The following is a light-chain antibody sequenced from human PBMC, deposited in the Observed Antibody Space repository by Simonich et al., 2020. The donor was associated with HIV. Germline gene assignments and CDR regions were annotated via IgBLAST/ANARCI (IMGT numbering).Light chain of an antibody. V-gene: IGLV2-11*01. J-gene: IGLJ3*02. CDR2: EDS. CDR1: SRNVGRFNL. CDR3: CSYAGSYTWV. Sequence: QSALTQPASVSGSPGQSITISCTGTSRNVGRFNLVSWYQQRPGKAPKLTIYEDSKRPSGVPVRFSGSKSGNTASLTISGLQAEDEADYYCCSYAGSYTWVFGGGTKLTVL.